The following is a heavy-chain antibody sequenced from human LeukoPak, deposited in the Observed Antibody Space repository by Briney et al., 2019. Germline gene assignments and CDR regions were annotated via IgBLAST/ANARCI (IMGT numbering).Heavy chain of an antibody. V-gene: IGHV3-21*01. Sequence: GGSLRLSCAASGFTFSSYSMNWVRQAPGKGLEWVSSISSSSSYIYYADSVKGRFTISRDNAKNSLYPQMNSLRAEDTAVYYSARASWNFGRFYYFDYWGQGTLVTVSS. J-gene: IGHJ4*02. CDR2: ISSSSSYI. D-gene: IGHD1-7*01. CDR1: GFTFSSYS. CDR3: ARASWNFGRFYYFDY.